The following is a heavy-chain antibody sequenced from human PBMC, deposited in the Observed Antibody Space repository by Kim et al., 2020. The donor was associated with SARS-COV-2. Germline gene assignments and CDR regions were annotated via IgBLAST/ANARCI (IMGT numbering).Heavy chain of an antibody. D-gene: IGHD1-20*01. V-gene: IGHV4-61*01. CDR2: IYYSGST. CDR1: GGSVSSGSYY. Sequence: SETLSLTCTVSGGSVSSGSYYWSWIRQPPGKGLEWIGYIYYSGSTNYNPSLKSRVTISVDTSKNQFSLKLSSVTAADTAVYYCASSNWNPAPGRFDPWGQGTLVTVSS. J-gene: IGHJ5*02. CDR3: ASSNWNPAPGRFDP.